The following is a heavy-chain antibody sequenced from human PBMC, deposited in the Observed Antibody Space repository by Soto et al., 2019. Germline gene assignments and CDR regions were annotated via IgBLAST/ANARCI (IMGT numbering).Heavy chain of an antibody. J-gene: IGHJ6*02. Sequence: LRRSCAASGFSFSTYAMHWVRQAPGKGLEWLAIIWFDGVKEYYAESVRGRFTISIDNSKNTVFLQMDTVGAEDSALYYCTRATFDVWGQGTTVTVSS. CDR3: TRATFDV. V-gene: IGHV3-33*01. CDR1: GFSFSTYA. CDR2: IWFDGVKE.